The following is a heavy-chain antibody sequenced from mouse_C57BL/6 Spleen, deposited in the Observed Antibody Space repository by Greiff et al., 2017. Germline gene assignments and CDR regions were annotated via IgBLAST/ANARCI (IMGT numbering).Heavy chain of an antibody. J-gene: IGHJ2*01. CDR3: ARGRGHGGDY. D-gene: IGHD1-1*01. Sequence: EVKLMESGGGLVKPGGSLKLSCAASGFTFSDYGMHWVRQAPEKGLEWVAYISSGSSTIYYADTVKGRFTISRDNAKNTLFLQMTSLRSEDTAMYYCARGRGHGGDYWGQGTTLTVSS. CDR2: ISSGSSTI. V-gene: IGHV5-17*01. CDR1: GFTFSDYG.